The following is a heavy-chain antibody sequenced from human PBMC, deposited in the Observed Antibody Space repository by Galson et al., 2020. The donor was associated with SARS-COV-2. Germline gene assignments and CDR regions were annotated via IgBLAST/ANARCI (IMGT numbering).Heavy chain of an antibody. CDR3: AKIMGRYFGAFDI. CDR1: GFTFSDYR. V-gene: IGHV3-30*18. CDR2: ISHDGGDK. Sequence: GESLKISCAASGFTFSDYRMYWVRQAPGKGLESVAVISHDGGDKFYADSVKGRFTISRDNSKNTLYLQMNSLRTEDTAIYYCAKIMGRYFGAFDIWGQGTMVTVSS. J-gene: IGHJ3*02. D-gene: IGHD3-16*02.